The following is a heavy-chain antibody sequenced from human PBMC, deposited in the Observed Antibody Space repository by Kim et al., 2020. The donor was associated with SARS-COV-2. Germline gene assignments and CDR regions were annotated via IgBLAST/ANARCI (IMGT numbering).Heavy chain of an antibody. Sequence: GESLKISCKGSGYSFTSYWISWVRQMPGKGLEWMGRIDPSDSYTNYSPSFQGHVTISADKSISTAYLQWSSLKASDTAMYYCARRLIAARLSYYYGMDVWGQGTTVTVSS. J-gene: IGHJ6*02. CDR2: IDPSDSYT. V-gene: IGHV5-10-1*01. CDR3: ARRLIAARLSYYYGMDV. CDR1: GYSFTSYW. D-gene: IGHD6-6*01.